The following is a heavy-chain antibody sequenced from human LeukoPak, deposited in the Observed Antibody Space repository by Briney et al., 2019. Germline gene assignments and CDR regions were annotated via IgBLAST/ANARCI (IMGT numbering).Heavy chain of an antibody. V-gene: IGHV3-21*01. CDR2: ISSSSTYI. CDR3: ARDRIEYSNSPAAFDI. J-gene: IGHJ3*02. Sequence: GGSLRLSCAAPGFTFSNYRVNWVRQAPGKGLEWVSSISSSSTYIYYADSVKGRFTISRDNAKNSLYVQVNSLRAEDTAVYYCARDRIEYSNSPAAFDIWGQGTMVTVSS. CDR1: GFTFSNYR. D-gene: IGHD6-6*01.